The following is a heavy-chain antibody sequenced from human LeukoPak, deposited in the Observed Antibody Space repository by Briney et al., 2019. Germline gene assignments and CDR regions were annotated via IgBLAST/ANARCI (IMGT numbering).Heavy chain of an antibody. CDR3: LLIILGGSSQH. J-gene: IGHJ1*01. D-gene: IGHD3-3*01. V-gene: IGHV3-74*03. Sequence: GGSLRLSCAASGFIFSSYWMHWVRQAPGKGLVWVSRVNTDGSSTTYADSVKGRFTTSRDNAKNTFYLQMNSLRVEDAAVYYCLLIILGGSSQHWGQGTLVSVSS. CDR2: VNTDGSST. CDR1: GFIFSSYW.